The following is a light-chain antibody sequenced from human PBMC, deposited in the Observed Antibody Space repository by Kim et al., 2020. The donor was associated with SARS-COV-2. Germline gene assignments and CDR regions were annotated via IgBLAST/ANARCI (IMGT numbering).Light chain of an antibody. J-gene: IGKJ2*01. CDR3: QDRKS. CDR2: AAS. CDR1: QGINSF. V-gene: IGKV1-9*01. Sequence: PSFLSASVGDSVTITCRASQGINSFLAWYQRKPGKSPKLLIYAASTLQSEVPSRFSGSGVGTEFTLTISSLQPEDFGTYYCQDRKSFGQGTKLEI.